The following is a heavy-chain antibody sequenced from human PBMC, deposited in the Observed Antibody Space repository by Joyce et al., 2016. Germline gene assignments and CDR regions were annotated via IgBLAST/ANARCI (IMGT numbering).Heavy chain of an antibody. Sequence: EVQLEESGGGLAKPGGSLRLSCAASGLTFSKAWMTWVRQATGKGLEWVGRMKSKKEGGTIHNASPVKGRFRISRDDSKNMLFLEMNSLKTEDTAVYYCTTRYSSGAFDIWGQGTMVTVSS. V-gene: IGHV3-15*01. J-gene: IGHJ3*02. D-gene: IGHD3-22*01. CDR3: TTRYSSGAFDI. CDR2: MKSKKEGGTI. CDR1: GLTFSKAW.